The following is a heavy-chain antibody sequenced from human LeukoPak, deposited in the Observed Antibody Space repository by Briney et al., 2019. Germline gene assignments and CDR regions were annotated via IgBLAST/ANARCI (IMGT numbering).Heavy chain of an antibody. CDR3: ARDLDYDSSGYQHDY. D-gene: IGHD3-22*01. CDR2: IHPTTGNP. Sequence: GASVKVSCKASGYSFTNYAMNWVRQAPGQGLEFMGWIHPTTGNPAYAQGFSGRFVFSLDTSVSTAYLQISSLKAEDTAMYYCARDLDYDSSGYQHDYWGQGTLVTVSS. J-gene: IGHJ4*02. CDR1: GYSFTNYA. V-gene: IGHV7-4-1*02.